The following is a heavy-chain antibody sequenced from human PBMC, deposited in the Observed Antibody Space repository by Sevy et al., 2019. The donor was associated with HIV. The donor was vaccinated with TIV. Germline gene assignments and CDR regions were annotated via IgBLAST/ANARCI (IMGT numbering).Heavy chain of an antibody. J-gene: IGHJ4*02. V-gene: IGHV3-23*01. D-gene: IGHD5-18*01. Sequence: GGSLRLSCAASGFTFSSYAMSWVRQAPGKGLEWVSAISGSGGSTYYANSVKGRFTISRDNSKNTLYLQMNSLRAEDKAVYYCAKERIKVDTAVGYFDYWGQGTLVTVSS. CDR3: AKERIKVDTAVGYFDY. CDR2: ISGSGGST. CDR1: GFTFSSYA.